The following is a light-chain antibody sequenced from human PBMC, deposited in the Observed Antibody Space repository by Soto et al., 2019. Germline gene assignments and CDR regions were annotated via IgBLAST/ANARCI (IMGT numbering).Light chain of an antibody. V-gene: IGLV1-44*01. J-gene: IGLJ3*02. CDR2: SNN. CDR3: AAWDDSLNGQGV. Sequence: QAVVTQPPSASGTPGQRVTISCSGSSSNIGANTVSWYQQLPGTAPKLLIYSNNQRPSVVPDRFSGSKSGTSASLAISGLQSEDEADYYCAAWDDSLNGQGVFGGGTKVTVL. CDR1: SSNIGANT.